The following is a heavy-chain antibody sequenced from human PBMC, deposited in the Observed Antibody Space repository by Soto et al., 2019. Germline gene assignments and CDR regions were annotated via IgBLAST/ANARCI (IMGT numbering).Heavy chain of an antibody. Sequence: QVQLQQWGAGLLKPSETLSLTCAVYGGSFSGYYWSWIRQPPGKGLEWIGEINHSGSTNYNPSLKSRVTISVDTSKNQFSLKLSSVTAADTAVYYCARRPIVVAARPGFDYWGQGTLVTVSS. J-gene: IGHJ4*02. CDR2: INHSGST. D-gene: IGHD6-6*01. CDR1: GGSFSGYY. CDR3: ARRPIVVAARPGFDY. V-gene: IGHV4-34*01.